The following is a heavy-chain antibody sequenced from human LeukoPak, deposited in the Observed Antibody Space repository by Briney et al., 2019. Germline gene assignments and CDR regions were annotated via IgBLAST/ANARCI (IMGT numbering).Heavy chain of an antibody. CDR2: ISYDGSNK. CDR3: ARLPSYYYGSGRKGWYFDL. D-gene: IGHD3-10*01. J-gene: IGHJ2*01. V-gene: IGHV3-30*03. Sequence: PGRSLRLSCAASGFTFSSYGMHWVRQAPGKGLEWVAVISYDGSNKYYADSVKGRFTISRDNAKNSLYLQMNSLRAEDTAVYYCARLPSYYYGSGRKGWYFDLWGRGTLVTVSS. CDR1: GFTFSSYG.